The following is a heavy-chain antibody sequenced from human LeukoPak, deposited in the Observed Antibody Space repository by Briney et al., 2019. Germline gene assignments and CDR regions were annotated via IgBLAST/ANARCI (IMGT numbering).Heavy chain of an antibody. Sequence: GGSLRLSCAASGFTVSSNYMSWVRQAPGKRLERVSVIYSGGSTYYADSVKGRFTISRDNSQNTLYLQMNSLRAEDTAVYYCAREGSGYSFDYWGQGTLVTVSS. V-gene: IGHV3-66*01. D-gene: IGHD5-12*01. CDR3: AREGSGYSFDY. J-gene: IGHJ4*02. CDR2: IYSGGST. CDR1: GFTVSSNY.